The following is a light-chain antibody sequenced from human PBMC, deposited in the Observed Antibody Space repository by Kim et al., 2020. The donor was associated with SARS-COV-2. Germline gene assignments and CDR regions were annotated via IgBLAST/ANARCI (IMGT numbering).Light chain of an antibody. V-gene: IGLV3-19*01. J-gene: IGLJ1*01. CDR1: SLRSYY. CDR3: NSRDSTGKRWV. Sequence: SVLTQDPAVSVALGQTVKITCQGDSLRSYYASWYQQKPGQAPILVIYGRNNRPSGIPDRFSGSSSVNTASLTITGAQAEDEADYYCNSRDSTGKRWVFGTGTKVTVL. CDR2: GRN.